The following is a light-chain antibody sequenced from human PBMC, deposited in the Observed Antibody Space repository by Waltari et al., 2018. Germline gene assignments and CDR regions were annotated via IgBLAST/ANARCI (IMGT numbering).Light chain of an antibody. Sequence: EIVLTQSPGTLSLSPGERATLSCRASQSVSSSYLAWYQQKPGQAPGLLIYGASSRATGIPDRFSGSGSGTDFTLTISRLEPEDFAVYYCQQYGSSPTTLGQGTKVEIK. CDR3: QQYGSSPTT. J-gene: IGKJ1*01. CDR2: GAS. CDR1: QSVSSSY. V-gene: IGKV3-20*01.